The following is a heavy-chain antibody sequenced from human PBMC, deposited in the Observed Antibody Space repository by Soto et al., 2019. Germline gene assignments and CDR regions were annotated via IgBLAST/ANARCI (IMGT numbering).Heavy chain of an antibody. V-gene: IGHV3-48*02. CDR2: ISSESNPI. CDR3: ARGVGPTVTTPLGY. CDR1: GFIFSTSG. Sequence: ESGGRLVQSGGSLRLSCVASGFIFSTSGMNWVRQAPGKGLEWVSYISSESNPIYYADSVRGRFTMSRDNAHNSLYLQMNTLRDDDTAIYYCARGVGPTVTTPLGYWGQGTLVTVSS. J-gene: IGHJ4*02. D-gene: IGHD4-17*01.